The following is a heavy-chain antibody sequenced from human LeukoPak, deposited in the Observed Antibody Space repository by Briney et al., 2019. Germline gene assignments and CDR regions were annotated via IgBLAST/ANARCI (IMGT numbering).Heavy chain of an antibody. D-gene: IGHD4-17*01. CDR2: IWHDGSHK. Sequence: PGGSLRLSCAASGFSFNTYAMHWVRQAPGQGLEWVALIWHDGSHKFYSNSVRGQFTISRDNSKNTVYLQMNNLRPEDTAVYYCARYTYGAPGYYGMDVWGKGTTVTVSS. V-gene: IGHV3-33*01. J-gene: IGHJ6*04. CDR3: ARYTYGAPGYYGMDV. CDR1: GFSFNTYA.